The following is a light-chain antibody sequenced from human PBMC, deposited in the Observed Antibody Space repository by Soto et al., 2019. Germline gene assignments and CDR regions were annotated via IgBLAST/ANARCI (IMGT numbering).Light chain of an antibody. Sequence: EIVLTQSPGTLSLSPGERATLSCRASQSVSSTLAWYQHKPGHSPRLLIYGASIRATGIPDRFSGSGSGTDFTLTIRRLEFEHFALYYCQQFGASYPFGQGTKLEMK. J-gene: IGKJ2*01. CDR3: QQFGASYP. CDR1: QSVSST. V-gene: IGKV3-20*01. CDR2: GAS.